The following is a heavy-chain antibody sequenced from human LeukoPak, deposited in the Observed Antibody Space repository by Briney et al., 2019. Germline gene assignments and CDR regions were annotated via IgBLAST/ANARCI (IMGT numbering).Heavy chain of an antibody. J-gene: IGHJ5*02. Sequence: SVKVSCKASGGTFSSYAISWVRQAPGQGLEWMGGIIPIFGTANYAQKFQGRVTITTDESTSTVYMELSSLRSEDTAVYYCAREYSSSLNLHWFDPWGQGTLVTVSS. CDR3: AREYSSSLNLHWFDP. D-gene: IGHD6-13*01. CDR1: GGTFSSYA. V-gene: IGHV1-69*05. CDR2: IIPIFGTA.